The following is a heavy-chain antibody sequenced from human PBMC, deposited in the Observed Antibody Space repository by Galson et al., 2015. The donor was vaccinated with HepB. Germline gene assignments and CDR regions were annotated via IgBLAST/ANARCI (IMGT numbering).Heavy chain of an antibody. Sequence: LSLTCTVSGGSIRSHSWSWMRQPPGKGLEWIGYIHYSGSTNYDPSLKSRVTISLDTSKNQFSLKLSSVAAADTAVYYCARVASSSYWYFDLWGRGTLVTVSS. D-gene: IGHD6-6*01. CDR2: IHYSGST. CDR3: ARVASSSYWYFDL. J-gene: IGHJ2*01. CDR1: GGSIRSHS. V-gene: IGHV4-59*11.